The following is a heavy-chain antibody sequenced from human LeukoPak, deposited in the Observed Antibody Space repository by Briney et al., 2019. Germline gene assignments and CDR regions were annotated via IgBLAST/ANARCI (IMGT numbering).Heavy chain of an antibody. CDR1: GFTFSSYA. CDR3: ARHVVAVGFDY. CDR2: ITSSSSYI. D-gene: IGHD3-22*01. J-gene: IGHJ4*02. V-gene: IGHV3-21*01. Sequence: GGSLRLSCAASGFTFSSYAMSWVRQAPGKGLEWVSSITSSSSYIYYADSVKGRFTISRDNAKNSLCLQMNSLRAEDTAVYYFARHVVAVGFDYWGQGTLVTVSS.